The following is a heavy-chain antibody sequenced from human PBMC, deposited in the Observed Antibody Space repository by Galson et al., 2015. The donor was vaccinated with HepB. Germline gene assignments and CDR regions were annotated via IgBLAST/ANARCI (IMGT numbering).Heavy chain of an antibody. CDR1: GFTFSDYY. Sequence: SLRLSCAASGFTFSDYYMSWIRQAPGKGLEWVSYISSSSSYTNYADSVKGRFTISRDNAKNSLYLQMNSLRAEDTAVYYCARWYSSGWKYYFDYWGQGTLVTVSS. D-gene: IGHD6-19*01. V-gene: IGHV3-11*03. J-gene: IGHJ4*02. CDR2: ISSSSSYT. CDR3: ARWYSSGWKYYFDY.